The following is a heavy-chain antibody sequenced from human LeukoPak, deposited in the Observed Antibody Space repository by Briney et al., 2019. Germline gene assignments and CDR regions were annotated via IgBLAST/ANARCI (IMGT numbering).Heavy chain of an antibody. Sequence: GGSLRLSCEASGFTFRDYWMTWVRQAPGKGLEWVANVKQDGTEKFYVDSVKGRFTISRDNGKNSLYLQMNSLRVEDTAIYYCARAGGTSWADYWGQEPWSTSPQ. D-gene: IGHD6-13*01. J-gene: IGHJ4*01. V-gene: IGHV3-7*01. CDR2: VKQDGTEK. CDR1: GFTFRDYW. CDR3: ARAGGTSWADY.